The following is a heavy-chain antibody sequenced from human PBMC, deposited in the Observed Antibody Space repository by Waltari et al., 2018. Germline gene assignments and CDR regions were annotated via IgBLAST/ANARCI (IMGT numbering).Heavy chain of an antibody. CDR2: SYTSGST. J-gene: IGHJ5*02. V-gene: IGHV4-61*02. CDR1: GGSISSGSYY. D-gene: IGHD6-13*01. CDR3: ARDSKAAAGTSGWFDP. Sequence: QVQLQESGPGLVKPSQTLPLTCTVSGGSISSGSYYWSWIRQPAGKGLEWTGRSYTSGSTNYNPSLKSRVTISVDTSKNQFSLKLSSVTAADTAVYYCARDSKAAAGTSGWFDPWGQGTLVTVSS.